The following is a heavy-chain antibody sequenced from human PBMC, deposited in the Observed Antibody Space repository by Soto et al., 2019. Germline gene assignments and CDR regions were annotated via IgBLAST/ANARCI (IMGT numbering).Heavy chain of an antibody. Sequence: PSETLSLTCVVSGGSLSDYFXSWIXXXXGMALEWIGEINHLGSINYNPSLKSRVTMSVDTSKNQFSLTLNSVTAADTATYYCARHMSSAVLRYGMDVWGQGTTVTVS. J-gene: IGHJ6*02. D-gene: IGHD3-3*01. V-gene: IGHV4-34*01. CDR2: INHLGSI. CDR1: GGSLSDYF. CDR3: ARHMSSAVLRYGMDV.